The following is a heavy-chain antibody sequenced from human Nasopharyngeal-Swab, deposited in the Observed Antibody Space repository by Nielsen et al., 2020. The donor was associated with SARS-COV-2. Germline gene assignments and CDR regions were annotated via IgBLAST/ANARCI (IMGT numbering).Heavy chain of an antibody. CDR1: GFIFSSYS. V-gene: IGHV3-48*01. CDR3: AKYFGSGAYQAFCDY. Sequence: GESLKISCVASGFIFSSYSINWVRQAPGKGLEWVSYISSGGDTIYYSDSVKGRFTISRDNSKNTVYLQMNSLRAEDTAIYYCAKYFGSGAYQAFCDYWGHGTLVTVSS. CDR2: ISSGGDTI. D-gene: IGHD1-26*01. J-gene: IGHJ4*01.